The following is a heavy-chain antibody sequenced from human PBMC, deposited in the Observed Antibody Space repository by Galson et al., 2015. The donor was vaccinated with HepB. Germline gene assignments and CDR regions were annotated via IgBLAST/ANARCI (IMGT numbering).Heavy chain of an antibody. D-gene: IGHD4-17*01. CDR1: GFTFSSYA. CDR3: ARPIYGDCVSYYYGMDV. CDR2: IWYDGSNK. J-gene: IGHJ6*02. Sequence: SLRLSCAASGFTFSSYAMHWVRQAPGKGLEWVAVIWYDGSNKYYADSVKGRFTISRDNSKNTLYLQMNSLRAEDTAVYYCARPIYGDCVSYYYGMDVWGQGTTVTVSS. V-gene: IGHV3-33*01.